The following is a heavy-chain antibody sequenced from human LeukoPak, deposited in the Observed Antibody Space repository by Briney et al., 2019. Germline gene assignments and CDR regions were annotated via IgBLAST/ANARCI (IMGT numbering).Heavy chain of an antibody. CDR2: ISSSGSPT. CDR1: GFTFSDYY. D-gene: IGHD2-8*01. CDR3: ANGYCTNGVCYPYYYYYMDV. Sequence: GGSLRLSCVGSGFTFSDYYMSWIRQAPGKGLEWISYISSSGSPTYYADSVKGRFTISRDNAKSSLYLQMNSLRAEDTAVYYCANGYCTNGVCYPYYYYYMDVWGKGTTVTVSS. V-gene: IGHV3-11*04. J-gene: IGHJ6*03.